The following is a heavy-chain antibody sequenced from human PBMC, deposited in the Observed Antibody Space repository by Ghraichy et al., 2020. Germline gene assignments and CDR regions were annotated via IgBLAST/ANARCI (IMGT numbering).Heavy chain of an antibody. CDR2: IYWDDDK. J-gene: IGHJ4*02. V-gene: IGHV2-5*02. CDR3: AHSRGANPDY. CDR1: GFSLSTSGVG. D-gene: IGHD5-12*01. Sequence: SGTTLVKPTQTLTLTCTFSGFSLSTSGVGVAWIRQPPGKALEWLALIYWDDDKRYRPSLNSRLNITKDTSKVQVVLTMTNMDPVDTATYYCAHSRGANPDYWGQGTLVTVSS.